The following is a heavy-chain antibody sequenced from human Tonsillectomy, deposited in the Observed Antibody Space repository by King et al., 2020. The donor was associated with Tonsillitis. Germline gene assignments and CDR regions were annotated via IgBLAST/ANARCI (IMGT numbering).Heavy chain of an antibody. J-gene: IGHJ4*02. CDR3: AAGFEPVDY. Sequence: ITLQESGPTLVKPPQTLTLTCTFSGFSLSTSGVGVGWIRQPPGKALEWLALIYWNDDKRYSPSLKSRLTITKDTSKNQVVLTMTNMDPVDTATYYCAAGFEPVDYWGQGTLVTVSS. V-gene: IGHV2-5*01. CDR1: GFSLSTSGVG. CDR2: IYWNDDK.